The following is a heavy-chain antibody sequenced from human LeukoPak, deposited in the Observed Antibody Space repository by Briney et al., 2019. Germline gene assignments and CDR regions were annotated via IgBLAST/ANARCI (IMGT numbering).Heavy chain of an antibody. D-gene: IGHD2-15*01. CDR3: ARGPKGGSCFDY. Sequence: PGGSLRLSCAASGFTFSSYSMIWVRQAPGRGLEWVSSISSSSSYIYYADPVKGQFTISRDNAKSSLYLQMNSLRAEDTAVYYCARGPKGGSCFDYWGQGTLVTDSS. CDR1: GFTFSSYS. CDR2: ISSSSSYI. V-gene: IGHV3-21*01. J-gene: IGHJ4*02.